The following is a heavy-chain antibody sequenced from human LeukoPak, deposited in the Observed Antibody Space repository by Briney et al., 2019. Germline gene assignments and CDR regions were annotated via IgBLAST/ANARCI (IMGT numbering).Heavy chain of an antibody. D-gene: IGHD3-22*01. CDR2: INPNSGST. CDR1: GYTFTSYY. Sequence: ASVKVSCKASGYTFTSYYMHWVRQAPGQGLEWMGIINPNSGSTSYAQKFQGRVTMTTDTSTSTAYMELRSLRSDDTAVYYCARGFPPRIKYDSNGYYSYYFDYWGQGTLVTVS. CDR3: ARGFPPRIKYDSNGYYSYYFDY. V-gene: IGHV1-46*01. J-gene: IGHJ4*02.